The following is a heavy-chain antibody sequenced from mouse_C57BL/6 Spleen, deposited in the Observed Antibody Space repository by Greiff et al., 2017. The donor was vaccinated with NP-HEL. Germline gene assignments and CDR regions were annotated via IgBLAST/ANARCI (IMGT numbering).Heavy chain of an antibody. CDR3: ARDYYGSSYVGY. CDR1: GYAFSSSW. V-gene: IGHV1-82*01. Sequence: QVQLQQSGPELVKPGASVKISCKASGYAFSSSWMNWVKQRPGKGLEWIGRIYPGDGDTNYNGKFKGKATLTADKSSSTAYMQLSSLTSEDSAVYFCARDYYGSSYVGYWGQGTTLTVSS. CDR2: IYPGDGDT. J-gene: IGHJ2*01. D-gene: IGHD1-1*01.